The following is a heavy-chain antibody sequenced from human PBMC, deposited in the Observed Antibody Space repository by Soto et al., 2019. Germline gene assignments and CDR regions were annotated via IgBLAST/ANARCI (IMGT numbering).Heavy chain of an antibody. J-gene: IGHJ6*01. CDR2: IWNDGNGY. D-gene: IGHD6-13*01. CDR1: VFNFNNYV. V-gene: IGHV3-33*01. CDR3: ARRQISPPTRGAASARGGMDI. Sequence: WGSLTLSCAASVFNFNNYVIHWVCQAPGKGLEWVAVIWNDGNGYYYANSVKGRFTISRDNSKNTLFLQMSSLRAEDTAVYYCARRQISPPTRGAASARGGMDIWGQGTTVTVSS.